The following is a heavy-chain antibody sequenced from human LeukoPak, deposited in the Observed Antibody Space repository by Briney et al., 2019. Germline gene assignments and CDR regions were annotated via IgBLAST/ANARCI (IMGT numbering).Heavy chain of an antibody. V-gene: IGHV4-59*12. Sequence: SETLSLTCTVSGGSISSYYWSWIRQPPGKGLEWIGYIYYSGSTNYNPSLKSRVTISVDTSKNQFSLKLSSVTAADTAVYYCARDSPSGSGWLNWFDPWGQGTLVTVSS. CDR2: IYYSGST. CDR3: ARDSPSGSGWLNWFDP. D-gene: IGHD6-19*01. J-gene: IGHJ5*02. CDR1: GGSISSYY.